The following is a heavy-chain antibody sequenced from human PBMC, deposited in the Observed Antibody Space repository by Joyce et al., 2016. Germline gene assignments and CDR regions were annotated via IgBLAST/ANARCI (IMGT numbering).Heavy chain of an antibody. V-gene: IGHV1-69*06. D-gene: IGHD1-14*01. CDR1: GGTRSGYA. J-gene: IGHJ4*02. CDR3: ARLRQTGNINDY. CDR2: ITPIFATA. Sequence: QMQLVQSGAEVKKPGSSVQVSCKALGGTRSGYAVSWVRQAPGQGLEWMGGITPIFATAKYAQKFQAGVTITADKSTNTAYMELGSLRYEDTAIYYCARLRQTGNINDYWGQGTLVTVSS.